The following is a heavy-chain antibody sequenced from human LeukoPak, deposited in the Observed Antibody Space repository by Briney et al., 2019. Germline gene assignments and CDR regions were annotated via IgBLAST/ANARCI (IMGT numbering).Heavy chain of an antibody. V-gene: IGHV3-74*01. CDR1: GFTFSTYW. Sequence: GGSLRLSCAASGFTFSTYWMHWVRQAPGKGLVWVSQIKFDGSLASYADSVTGRFTISRDNAKNTLCLQMNSLEIEDTAVYYCVTGHYDSRMYFDLWGRGTLVTVSS. J-gene: IGHJ2*01. CDR2: IKFDGSLA. D-gene: IGHD3-22*01. CDR3: VTGHYDSRMYFDL.